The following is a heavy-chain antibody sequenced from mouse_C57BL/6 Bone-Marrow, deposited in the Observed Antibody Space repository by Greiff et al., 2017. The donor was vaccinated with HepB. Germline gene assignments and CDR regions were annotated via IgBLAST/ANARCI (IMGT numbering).Heavy chain of an antibody. J-gene: IGHJ4*01. D-gene: IGHD2-1*01. CDR3: ARYIRGNSFYAMDY. CDR1: GFTFTDYY. V-gene: IGHV7-3*01. CDR2: IRNKANGYTT. Sequence: DVMLVESGGGLVQPGGSLSLSCAASGFTFTDYYMSWVRQPPGKALEWLGFIRNKANGYTTEYSASVKGRFTISRDNSQSILYLQMNALRAEDSATYYCARYIRGNSFYAMDYWGQGTSVTVSS.